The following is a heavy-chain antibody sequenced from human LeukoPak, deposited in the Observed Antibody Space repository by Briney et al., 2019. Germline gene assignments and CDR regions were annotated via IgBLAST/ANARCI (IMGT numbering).Heavy chain of an antibody. V-gene: IGHV3-74*01. D-gene: IGHD3-16*01. CDR2: INSDGSST. CDR1: GFTFSSYW. Sequence: PGGSLRLSCAASGFTFSSYWMHWVRHAPGKGLVWVSRINSDGSSTSYADSVKGRFTISRDNAKNTLYLQMNSLRAEDTAVYYCARGGIMITFGGVEPWGQGTLVTVSS. CDR3: ARGGIMITFGGVEP. J-gene: IGHJ5*02.